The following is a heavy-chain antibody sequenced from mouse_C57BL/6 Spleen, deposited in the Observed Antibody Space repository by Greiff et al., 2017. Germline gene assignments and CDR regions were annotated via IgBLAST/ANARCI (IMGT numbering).Heavy chain of an antibody. Sequence: QVKLQQPGAELVKPGASVKLSCKASGYTFTSYWMQWVKQRPGQGLEWIGEIDPSDSYTNYNQKLKGKATLTVDTSSSTSYMQLSSLTSEDSAVYYCARGIGYFDYWGQGTTLTVSS. D-gene: IGHD2-14*01. CDR2: IDPSDSYT. CDR1: GYTFTSYW. CDR3: ARGIGYFDY. V-gene: IGHV1-50*01. J-gene: IGHJ2*01.